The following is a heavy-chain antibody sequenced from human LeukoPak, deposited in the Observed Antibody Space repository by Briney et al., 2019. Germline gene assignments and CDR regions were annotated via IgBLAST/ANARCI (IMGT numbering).Heavy chain of an antibody. J-gene: IGHJ6*03. V-gene: IGHV1-2*02. Sequence: GASVKVSCKASEYTFTGYYMHWVRQAPGQGPEWMGWINPNSGGTNYAQKLQGRVTMTRDTSISTAYMELSSLRSDDTAVYYCASHIAAADYYYYYMDVWGKGTTVTISS. CDR1: EYTFTGYY. CDR3: ASHIAAADYYYYYMDV. CDR2: INPNSGGT. D-gene: IGHD6-13*01.